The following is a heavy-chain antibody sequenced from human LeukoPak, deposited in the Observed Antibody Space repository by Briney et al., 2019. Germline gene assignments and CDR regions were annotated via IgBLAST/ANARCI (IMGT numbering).Heavy chain of an antibody. Sequence: GGSLRLSCAASGFTFSSYAMSWVRQAPGKGLEWVSAISGSGGSTYYADSVKGRFTISRDNAKNSLYLQMNSLRDEDTAVYYCARDHDYVWGSYPIPYWGQGTLVTVSS. CDR1: GFTFSSYA. CDR3: ARDHDYVWGSYPIPY. J-gene: IGHJ4*02. D-gene: IGHD3-16*02. CDR2: ISGSGGST. V-gene: IGHV3-23*01.